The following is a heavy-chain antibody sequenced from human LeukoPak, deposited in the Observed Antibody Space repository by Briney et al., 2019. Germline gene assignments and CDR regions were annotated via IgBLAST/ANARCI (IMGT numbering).Heavy chain of an antibody. CDR3: ARGRYCSGGSCYSGAFDN. CDR2: SSAHNGST. V-gene: IGHV1-18*01. J-gene: IGHJ3*02. CDR1: GYTFTNYG. Sequence: ASVKVSCKASGYTFTNYGISWVRQAPGQGLEWMGWSSAHNGSTDYAQKVQGRVTMTTDTSTSTAYMELRSLRSDDTAVYYCARGRYCSGGSCYSGAFDNWGQGTMVTVSS. D-gene: IGHD2-15*01.